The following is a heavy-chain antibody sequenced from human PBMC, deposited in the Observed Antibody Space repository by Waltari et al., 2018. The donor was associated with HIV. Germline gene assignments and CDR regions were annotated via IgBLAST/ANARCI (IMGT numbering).Heavy chain of an antibody. J-gene: IGHJ4*02. CDR1: GYSISSGYY. CDR3: ARCPGGGSRTELDY. D-gene: IGHD2-2*01. CDR2: IYHSGST. Sequence: QVQLQESGPGLVKPSETLSLTCTVSGYSISSGYYWGWIRLPPGKGLEWIGSIYHSGSTYYNPSLKSRVTISVDTSKNQFSLKLSSVTAADTAVYYCARCPGGGSRTELDYWGQGTLVTVSS. V-gene: IGHV4-38-2*02.